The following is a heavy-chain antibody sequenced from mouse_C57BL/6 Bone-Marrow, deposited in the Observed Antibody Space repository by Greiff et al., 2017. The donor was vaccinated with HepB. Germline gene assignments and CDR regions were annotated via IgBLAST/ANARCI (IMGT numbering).Heavy chain of an antibody. CDR2: IYPGSGST. CDR1: GYTFTSYW. Sequence: QVHVKQPGAELVKPGASVKMSCKASGYTFTSYWITWVKQRPGQGLEWIGDIYPGSGSTNYNEKFKSKATLTVDTSSSTAYMQLSSLTSEDSAVYYCAVDYCGSRVWGQGTTLTVSS. CDR3: AVDYCGSRV. J-gene: IGHJ2*01. D-gene: IGHD1-1*01. V-gene: IGHV1-55*01.